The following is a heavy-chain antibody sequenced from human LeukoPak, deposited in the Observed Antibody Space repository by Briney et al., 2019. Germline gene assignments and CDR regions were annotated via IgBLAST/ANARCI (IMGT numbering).Heavy chain of an antibody. D-gene: IGHD6-19*01. Sequence: GGSLRLSCAASGFTFSSYTMNWVRQAPGKGLEWVSGISGSGGSTYYADSVKGRFTISRDNSKNTLYLQMNSLRAEDTAVYYCAKVSQWLIRSFDYWGQGTLVTVSS. CDR3: AKVSQWLIRSFDY. CDR1: GFTFSSYT. V-gene: IGHV3-23*01. CDR2: ISGSGGST. J-gene: IGHJ4*02.